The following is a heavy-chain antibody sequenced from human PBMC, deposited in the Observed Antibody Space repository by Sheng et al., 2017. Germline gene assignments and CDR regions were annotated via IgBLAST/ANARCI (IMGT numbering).Heavy chain of an antibody. V-gene: IGHV3-53*01. Sequence: EVQLVESGGGLIQPGGSLRLSCAASGFTVSSSYMSWVRQAPGKGLEWVSVLYSGGTTYYADSVKGRFTISRDNSRNALYLQMNSLRAEDTAVYYCARVPFCTSDCYQYFAHWGQGTLVTVSS. CDR1: GFTVSSSY. CDR3: ARVPFCTSDCYQYFAH. J-gene: IGHJ4*02. D-gene: IGHD2-21*02. CDR2: LYSGGTT.